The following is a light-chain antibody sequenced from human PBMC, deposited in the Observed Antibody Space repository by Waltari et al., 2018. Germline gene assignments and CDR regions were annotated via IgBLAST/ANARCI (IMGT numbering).Light chain of an antibody. V-gene: IGLV2-8*01. CDR1: SSDIGSSKY. Sequence: QSALTQPPSASGSPGQSVTISCTVTSSDIGSSKYVSWYQQHPPKAPKLMIYEVNKRPSGVPDRFSGSKSGNTASLTVSGLQADDEADYYCSSYAGSSNLIFGGGTKLTVL. CDR3: SSYAGSSNLI. CDR2: EVN. J-gene: IGLJ2*01.